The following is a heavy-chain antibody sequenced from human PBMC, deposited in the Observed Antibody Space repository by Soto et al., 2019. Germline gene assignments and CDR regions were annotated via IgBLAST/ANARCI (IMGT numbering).Heavy chain of an antibody. D-gene: IGHD5-12*01. CDR1: GGSLSGYY. V-gene: IGHV4-34*01. J-gene: IGHJ4*02. Sequence: QVQLQQWGAGLLKPSETLSLNCAVNGGSLSGYYWSWIRQPPGKGLEWIGEIKDGGRTNYSPSLKSRATISSDTSNNQFSLRLYSVTAADTGVYYCARGLEGVVATHWDQGTLVTVSS. CDR2: IKDGGRT. CDR3: ARGLEGVVATH.